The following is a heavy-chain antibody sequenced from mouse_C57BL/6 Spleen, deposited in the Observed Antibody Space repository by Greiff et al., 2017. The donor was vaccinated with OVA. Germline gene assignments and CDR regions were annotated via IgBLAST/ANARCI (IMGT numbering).Heavy chain of an antibody. CDR1: GFNIQDYY. Sequence: EVQLQESGAELVRPGASVKLSCTASGFNIQDYYMHWVKQRPAQGLEWIGRIDPEDGDTEYAPKFQGKATMTADTSSNTAYLQLSILTSEDTAVYYCTSYYDGSTHYAMDYWGQGTSVTVSS. CDR3: TSYYDGSTHYAMDY. J-gene: IGHJ4*01. V-gene: IGHV14-1*01. D-gene: IGHD1-1*01. CDR2: IDPEDGDT.